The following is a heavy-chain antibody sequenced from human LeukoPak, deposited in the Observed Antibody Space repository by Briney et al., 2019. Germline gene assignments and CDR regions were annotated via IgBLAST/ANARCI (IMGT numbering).Heavy chain of an antibody. D-gene: IGHD3-10*01. CDR1: GFTLSSYA. Sequence: GGSLRLSCAASGFTLSSYAMSWVRQAPGKGLEWVSAISGSGGSTYYADSVKGRFTISRDNAKNSLYLQMNSLRAEDTAVYYCARDMVKDYWGQGTLVTVSS. J-gene: IGHJ4*02. CDR3: ARDMVKDY. V-gene: IGHV3-23*01. CDR2: ISGSGGST.